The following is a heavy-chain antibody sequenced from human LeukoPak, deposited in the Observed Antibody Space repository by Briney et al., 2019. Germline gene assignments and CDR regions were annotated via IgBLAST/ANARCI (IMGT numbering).Heavy chain of an antibody. CDR3: ARLGGWGSIDY. Sequence: SETLSLTCTVSGGSISSSSYYWGWIRQPPGKGLEWIGSIYYSGSTYYNPSLKSRVTISVDTSENQFSLKLSSVTAADTAVYYCARLGGWGSIDYWGQGTLVTVSS. J-gene: IGHJ4*02. V-gene: IGHV4-39*01. D-gene: IGHD7-27*01. CDR2: IYYSGST. CDR1: GGSISSSSYY.